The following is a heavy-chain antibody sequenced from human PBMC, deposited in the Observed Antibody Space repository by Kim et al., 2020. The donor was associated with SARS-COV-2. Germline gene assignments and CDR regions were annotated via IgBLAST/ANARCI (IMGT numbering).Heavy chain of an antibody. V-gene: IGHV1-69*04. D-gene: IGHD1-1*01. CDR2: A. CDR3: ARVVQKGAFDY. Sequence: ANYAQTFQGSVTITADKSTSTAYMELSSLRSEDTAVYYCARVVQKGAFDYWGQGTLVTVSS. J-gene: IGHJ4*02.